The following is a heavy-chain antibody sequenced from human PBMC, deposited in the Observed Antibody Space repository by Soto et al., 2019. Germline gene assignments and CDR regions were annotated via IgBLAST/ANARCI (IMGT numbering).Heavy chain of an antibody. V-gene: IGHV4-30-2*01. CDR1: GGSISSGGYS. CDR2: IYHSGST. Sequence: PSLTCAVSGGSISSGGYSWSWIRQPPGKGLEWIGYIYHSGSTYYNPSLKSRVTISVDRSKNQFSLKLSSVTAADTAVYYCASLAAAGEYFDYWGRGTLVTVSS. CDR3: ASLAAAGEYFDY. J-gene: IGHJ4*02. D-gene: IGHD6-13*01.